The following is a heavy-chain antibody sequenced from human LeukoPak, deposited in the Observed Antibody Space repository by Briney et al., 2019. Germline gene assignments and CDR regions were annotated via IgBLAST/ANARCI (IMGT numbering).Heavy chain of an antibody. CDR2: IRYDGSNK. D-gene: IGHD3-10*01. CDR3: VRGSGSYLPFDC. J-gene: IGHJ4*02. V-gene: IGHV3-30*02. CDR1: GFTFSSYG. Sequence: PGGSLRLSCAASGFTFSSYGMHWVRQAPGKGLEWAAFIRYDGSNKYYAGSVKGRFTISRDNSKNTLYLQMNSLRAEDTAVYYCVRGSGSYLPFDCWGQGTLVTVSS.